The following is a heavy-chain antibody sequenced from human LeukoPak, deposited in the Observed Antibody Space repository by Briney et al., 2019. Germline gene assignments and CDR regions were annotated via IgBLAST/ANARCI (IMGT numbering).Heavy chain of an antibody. V-gene: IGHV3-7*01. J-gene: IGHJ4*02. Sequence: GGSLRLSCATSGFNFSSYWMSWVRQAPGKGLEWVANIEEDGGEKYYVDTVKGRFIISRDNAKNSLYLQMNSLRAEDTAVYYCAREGGDIADTGFDYWGQGTLVTVSS. CDR1: GFNFSSYW. CDR3: AREGGDIADTGFDY. CDR2: IEEDGGEK. D-gene: IGHD2-15*01.